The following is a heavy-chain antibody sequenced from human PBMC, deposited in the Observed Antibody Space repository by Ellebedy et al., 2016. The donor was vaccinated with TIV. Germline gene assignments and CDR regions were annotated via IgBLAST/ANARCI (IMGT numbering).Heavy chain of an antibody. V-gene: IGHV4-39*01. CDR1: GGSVSTTTYY. D-gene: IGHD6-19*01. CDR2: FSFSGDT. J-gene: IGHJ5*02. Sequence: SETLSLXXSVSGGSVSTTTYYWVWVRQPPGKGLEWIGSFSFSGDTSYNPSLESRVTFSVDTSKNQFSLMVTSMTAADTAVYYCARLSSGWYGWFDPWGQGTLVTVSS. CDR3: ARLSSGWYGWFDP.